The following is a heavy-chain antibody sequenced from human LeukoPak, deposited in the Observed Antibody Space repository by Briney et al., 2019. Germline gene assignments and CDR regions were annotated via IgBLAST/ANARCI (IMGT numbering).Heavy chain of an antibody. CDR1: GGTFSSYA. Sequence: SVKVSCKASGGTFSSYAISWVRQAPGQGLEWMGGIIPIFGTANYAQKFQGRVTITADKSTSTAYMELSSLRSEDTAVYYCARDRLVRGVGTWYYMDVWGKGTTVTVSS. J-gene: IGHJ6*03. CDR2: IIPIFGTA. V-gene: IGHV1-69*06. CDR3: ARDRLVRGVGTWYYMDV. D-gene: IGHD3-10*01.